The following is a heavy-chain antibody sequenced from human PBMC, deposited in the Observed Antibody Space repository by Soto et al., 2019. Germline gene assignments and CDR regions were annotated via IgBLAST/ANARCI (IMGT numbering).Heavy chain of an antibody. CDR2: IIPIFGTA. J-gene: IGHJ5*02. CDR3: AREGYYERWFDP. CDR1: GGTFSSYA. Sequence: SVKVSCKASGGTFSSYAISWVRQAPGQGLEWMGGIIPIFGTANYAQKFQGRVTITADKSTSTAYMELSSLRSEDTAVYYCAREGYYERWFDPWGQGTLVTISS. D-gene: IGHD3-3*01. V-gene: IGHV1-69*06.